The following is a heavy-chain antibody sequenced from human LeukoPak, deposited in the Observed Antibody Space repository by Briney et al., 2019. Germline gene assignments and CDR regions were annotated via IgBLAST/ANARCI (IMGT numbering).Heavy chain of an antibody. CDR2: INHSGST. D-gene: IGHD1-26*01. CDR1: GGSFGNYY. CDR3: ARGGWELPEGYSDS. J-gene: IGHJ4*02. V-gene: IGHV4-34*01. Sequence: SETLSLTCAVYGGSFGNYYWSWIRQPPGKRLEWIGEINHSGSTNYNPSLKRRVSVSLDTSKNQFSLILTSVTAADTAVYYCARGGWELPEGYSDSWGQGTLVSVSS.